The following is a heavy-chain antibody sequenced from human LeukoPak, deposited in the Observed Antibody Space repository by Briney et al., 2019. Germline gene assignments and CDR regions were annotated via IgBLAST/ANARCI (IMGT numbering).Heavy chain of an antibody. CDR3: AKSRDSSGWYEDY. CDR2: INRDGSST. J-gene: IGHJ4*02. CDR1: GFTFSNYW. V-gene: IGHV3-74*01. D-gene: IGHD6-19*01. Sequence: GGSLRLSCAASGFTFSNYWMHWVRQAPGKGLVWVSRINRDGSSTDYLDSVKGRFTISRDNARNTLYLQMNSLRAEDTAVYYCAKSRDSSGWYEDYWGQGTLVTVSS.